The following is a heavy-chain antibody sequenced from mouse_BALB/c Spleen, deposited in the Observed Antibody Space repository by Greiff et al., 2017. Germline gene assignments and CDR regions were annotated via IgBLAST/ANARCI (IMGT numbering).Heavy chain of an antibody. V-gene: IGHV5-6-3*01. CDR3: AIGSSYFDY. CDR2: INSNGGST. D-gene: IGHD1-1*01. Sequence: EVQVVESGGGLVQPGGSLKLSCAASGFTFSSYGMSWVRQTPDKRLELVATINSNGGSTYYPDSVKGRFTISRDNAKNTLYLQMSSLKSEDTAMYYCAIGSSYFDYWGQGTTLTVSS. J-gene: IGHJ2*01. CDR1: GFTFSSYG.